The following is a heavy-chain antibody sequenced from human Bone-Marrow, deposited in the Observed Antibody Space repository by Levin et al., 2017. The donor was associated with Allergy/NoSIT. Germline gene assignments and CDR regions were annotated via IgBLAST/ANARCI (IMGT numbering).Heavy chain of an antibody. D-gene: IGHD3-10*01. CDR2: IGGSGET. Sequence: GGSLRLSCAASGFTFNNYAMTWVRQAPGKGLEWVSSIGGSGETFYLDSVKGRFTISRDNSKNTLYLQMNSLRVEDTAIYYCATTKWFGEQYDYWGQGTPVTVSS. CDR1: GFTFNNYA. J-gene: IGHJ4*02. V-gene: IGHV3-23*01. CDR3: ATTKWFGEQYDY.